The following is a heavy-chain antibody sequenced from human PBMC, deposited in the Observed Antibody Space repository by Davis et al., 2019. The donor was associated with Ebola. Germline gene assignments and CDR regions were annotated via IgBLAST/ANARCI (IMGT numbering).Heavy chain of an antibody. V-gene: IGHV3-74*03. CDR2: INSDGSSS. D-gene: IGHD5-12*01. Sequence: GESLKISCAASGFTFSKYWMHWVRQTPGKGLMWVSRINSDGSSSTREYADSVKGRFTISRDNDKNTLDLQMNSLRAEDTGIYYCTRVTGYDKPIEYWGQGTLVTVSS. CDR3: TRVTGYDKPIEY. CDR1: GFTFSKYW. J-gene: IGHJ4*02.